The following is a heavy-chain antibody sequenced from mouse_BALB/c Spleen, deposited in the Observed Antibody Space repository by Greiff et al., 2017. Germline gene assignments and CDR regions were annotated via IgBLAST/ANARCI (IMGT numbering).Heavy chain of an antibody. V-gene: IGHV5-6*02. Sequence: DVKLVESGGDLVKPGGSLKLSCAASGFTFSSYGMSWVRQTPDKRLEWVATISSGGSYTYYPDSVKGRFTISRDNAKNTLYLQMSSLKSEDTAMYYCARHGDYDAMDYWGQGTSVTVSS. CDR2: ISSGGSYT. J-gene: IGHJ4*01. CDR3: ARHGDYDAMDY. CDR1: GFTFSSYG.